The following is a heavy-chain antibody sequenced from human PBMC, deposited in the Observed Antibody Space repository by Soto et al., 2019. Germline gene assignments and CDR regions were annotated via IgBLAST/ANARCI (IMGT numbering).Heavy chain of an antibody. CDR3: ARYSSNWFQTEGMDI. CDR1: GDSISSYY. J-gene: IGHJ6*02. D-gene: IGHD6-13*01. CDR2: IDASGNS. Sequence: SETLSLTCTVSGDSISSYYWNWIRQPAGKGLEWIGRIDASGNSNYNPSLKSRVTMSVDTSKKQFSLKVTSVTAADTAVYYCARYSSNWFQTEGMDIWGQGTTVTVSS. V-gene: IGHV4-4*07.